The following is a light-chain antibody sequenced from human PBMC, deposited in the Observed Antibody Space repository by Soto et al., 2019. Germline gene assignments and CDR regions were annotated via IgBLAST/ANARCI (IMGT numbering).Light chain of an antibody. J-gene: IGKJ4*01. Sequence: DIVLTQTPLSSPVTLGQPASISCRSSQSLVHSDGNTYLNWLQQRPGQPPRLLIYEVSNRFSGVPDRFSGSGAGTYFTLEISRVGAEDVGVYYCMQTTQFPLTFGGGTKVEIK. V-gene: IGKV2-24*01. CDR2: EVS. CDR1: QSLVHSDGNTY. CDR3: MQTTQFPLT.